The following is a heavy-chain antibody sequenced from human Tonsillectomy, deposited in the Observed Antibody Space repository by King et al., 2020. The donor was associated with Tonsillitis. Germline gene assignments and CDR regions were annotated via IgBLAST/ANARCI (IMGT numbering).Heavy chain of an antibody. V-gene: IGHV4-4*07. D-gene: IGHD3-3*01. CDR3: ARSTYFDFWSGLPYYFDY. J-gene: IGHJ4*02. CDR1: PGSISSYY. Sequence: QLQESGPGLVKPSETLSLTCTVSPGSISSYYWSWIRQPAGKGLEWIGRIYTSGSTNYNPSLKSRVKMSVDTSRNQFSLKLSSVTAADTAVYYCARSTYFDFWSGLPYYFDYWGQGTLVTVSS. CDR2: IYTSGST.